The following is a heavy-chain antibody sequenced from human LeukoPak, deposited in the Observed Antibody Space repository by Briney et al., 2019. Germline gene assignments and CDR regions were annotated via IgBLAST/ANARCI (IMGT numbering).Heavy chain of an antibody. CDR2: INPNSGGT. CDR3: ARDRRGYYYDSSGYYYDY. Sequence: GASVKVSCKASGYTFTGYYMHWVRQAPGQGLEWMGWINPNSGGTNYAQKFQGRVTTTRDTSISTAYMELSRLRSDDTAVYYCARDRRGYYYDSSGYYYDYWGQGTLVTVSS. D-gene: IGHD3-22*01. V-gene: IGHV1-2*02. J-gene: IGHJ4*02. CDR1: GYTFTGYY.